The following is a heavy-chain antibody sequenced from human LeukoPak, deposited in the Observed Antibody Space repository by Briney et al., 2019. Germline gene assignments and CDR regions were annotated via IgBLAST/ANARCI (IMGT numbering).Heavy chain of an antibody. D-gene: IGHD6-19*01. CDR1: GYTFTSYD. CDR2: MNPNRGNT. V-gene: IGHV1-8*01. CDR3: ARGRSSGPQFDP. J-gene: IGHJ5*02. Sequence: ASVKDSRKASGYTFTSYDINGVRQATGQGLEWMGWMNPNRGNTGYAQKFQGRGTMTRNTSISTAYMELSSLRSEDTAVYYCARGRSSGPQFDPWGQGTLVTVSS.